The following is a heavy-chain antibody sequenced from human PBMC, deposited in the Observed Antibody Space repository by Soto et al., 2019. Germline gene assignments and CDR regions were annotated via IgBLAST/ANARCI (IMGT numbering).Heavy chain of an antibody. D-gene: IGHD3-22*01. V-gene: IGHV4-34*01. CDR3: ARLGDSAGYGLHWFDP. J-gene: IGHJ5*02. Sequence: NPSETLSLTCAVYDGSFSGYYWSWIRQPPGEGLEWIGKINYSGSTHYNPSLKSRATISVDTSKNQFSLKLSSVTAADTAVYYCARLGDSAGYGLHWFDPWRQGTLVTVSS. CDR2: INYSGST. CDR1: DGSFSGYY.